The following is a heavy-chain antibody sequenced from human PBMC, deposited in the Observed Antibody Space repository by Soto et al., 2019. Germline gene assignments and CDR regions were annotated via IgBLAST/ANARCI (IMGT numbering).Heavy chain of an antibody. J-gene: IGHJ5*02. CDR2: IKSDGTSQ. CDR1: GFTFRSYG. CDR3: AKPRSSREWPPFDP. Sequence: QVKLVESGGGVVQPGRSLRLSCEASGFTFRSYGMHWVRQAPGKGLEWVAVIKSDGTSQYYSDSVEGRFFISRDNRKNTLFLQMNNLRPDDTAGYYCAKPRSSREWPPFDPWGHGTLVTVSS. D-gene: IGHD3-3*01. V-gene: IGHV3-30*18.